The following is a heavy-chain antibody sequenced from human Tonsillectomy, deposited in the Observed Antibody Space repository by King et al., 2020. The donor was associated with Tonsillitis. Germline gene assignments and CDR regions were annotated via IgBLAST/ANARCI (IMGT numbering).Heavy chain of an antibody. J-gene: IGHJ4*02. CDR3: AKDLYSSNWYSTFDY. V-gene: IGHV3-23*04. D-gene: IGHD6-13*01. Sequence: QLVQSGGGLVQPGGSLRLSCAASRFTFSNYAMSWVRQAPGKGLEWVSAISGSGGSTYYADSVKGRFTISRDNSKNTLYLQMYSLRAEDTAVYYCAKDLYSSNWYSTFDYWGQGTLATVSS. CDR1: RFTFSNYA. CDR2: ISGSGGST.